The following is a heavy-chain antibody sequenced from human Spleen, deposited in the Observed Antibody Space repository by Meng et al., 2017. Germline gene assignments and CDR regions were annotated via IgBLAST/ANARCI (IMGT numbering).Heavy chain of an antibody. CDR1: GFTFSSYW. CDR3: ARDLGGIFAY. V-gene: IGHV3-74*01. J-gene: IGHJ4*02. CDR2: INTDGSTT. Sequence: GESLKISCVASGFTFSSYWMHWVRQDPGKGLVWVSRINTDGSTTSYADSVKGRFTISRDNAKNTLYLQMNSLRAEDTAVYYCARDLGGIFAYWGQGALVNGAS. D-gene: IGHD6-13*01.